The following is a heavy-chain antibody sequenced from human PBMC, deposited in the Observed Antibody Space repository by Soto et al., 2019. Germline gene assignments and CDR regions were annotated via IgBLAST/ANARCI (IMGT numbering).Heavy chain of an antibody. CDR3: VRPVQGDDFWSGYYTDR. V-gene: IGHV2-26*01. J-gene: IGHJ4*02. CDR1: GFSLSNARMG. CDR2: IFSNDEK. D-gene: IGHD3-3*01. Sequence: QVTLKVSGPVLVKPTETLTLPCTVSGFSLSNARMGVSWIRQPPGKALEWLAHIFSNDEKSYSTSLKSRLTIPKETSKGQVVLTITNMAPVNTATYYCVRPVQGDDFWSGYYTDRWCQVTLVTVSS.